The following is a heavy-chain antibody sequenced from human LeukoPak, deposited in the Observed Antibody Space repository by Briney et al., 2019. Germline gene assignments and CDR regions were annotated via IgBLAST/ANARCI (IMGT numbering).Heavy chain of an antibody. J-gene: IGHJ1*01. Sequence: GESLKISCQGSGYSFTTYWIGWVRQMPGKGLEWIGIIYPGDSDTRYSPAFQGQVTISADKSISTAYLQWSSLKASDTAMYFCATYAGSYSKYFQHWGQGTLVTVSS. V-gene: IGHV5-51*01. D-gene: IGHD3-10*01. CDR3: ATYAGSYSKYFQH. CDR2: IYPGDSDT. CDR1: GYSFTTYW.